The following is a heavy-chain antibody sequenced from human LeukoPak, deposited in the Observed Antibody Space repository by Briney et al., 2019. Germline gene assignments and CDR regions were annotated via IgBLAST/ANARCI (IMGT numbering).Heavy chain of an antibody. D-gene: IGHD6-19*01. CDR1: GYSFTSYV. CDR2: IIAYNGNT. J-gene: IGHJ5*02. V-gene: IGHV1-18*01. CDR3: ARDKLPNGSGSLAYWFDP. Sequence: ASLKVSFKPSGYSFTSYVISWGRQALGQALEWMEWIIAYNGNTNYAQKLQGRVTMTTDTSTSTAYMELRSLRSDDPAVYYCARDKLPNGSGSLAYWFDPWGQGTLVTVSS.